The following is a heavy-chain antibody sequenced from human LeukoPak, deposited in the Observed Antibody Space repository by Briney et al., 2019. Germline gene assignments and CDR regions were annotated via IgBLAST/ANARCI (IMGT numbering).Heavy chain of an antibody. V-gene: IGHV4-59*08. CDR2: IYYSGST. CDR3: AILQGGYDSPGDY. Sequence: PSETLSLTCTVSGGSISSYYWSWIRQPPGKGLEWIEYIYYSGSTNYNPSLKSRVTISVDTSKNQFSLKLSSVTAADTAVYYCAILQGGYDSPGDYWGQGTLVTVSS. D-gene: IGHD5-12*01. CDR1: GGSISSYY. J-gene: IGHJ4*02.